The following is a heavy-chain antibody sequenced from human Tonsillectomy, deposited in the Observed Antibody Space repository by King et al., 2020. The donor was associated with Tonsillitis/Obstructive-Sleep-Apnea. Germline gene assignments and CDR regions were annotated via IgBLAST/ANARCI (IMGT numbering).Heavy chain of an antibody. Sequence: VQLVESGGGLVQPGGSLRLSCAASGFTFSSYWMHWVRQAPGKGLVWVSRINSDGSSTSYADSVKGRFTISRDNAKNTLYLQMNSLRAEDTAVYYCAREYVPAAIPSSKYYYGMDVWGQGTTVTVSS. CDR2: INSDGSST. V-gene: IGHV3-74*01. CDR1: GFTFSSYW. D-gene: IGHD2-2*02. J-gene: IGHJ6*02. CDR3: AREYVPAAIPSSKYYYGMDV.